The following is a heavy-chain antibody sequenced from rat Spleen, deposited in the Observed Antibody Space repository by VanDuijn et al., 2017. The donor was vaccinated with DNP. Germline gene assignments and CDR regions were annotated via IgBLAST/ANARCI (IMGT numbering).Heavy chain of an antibody. D-gene: IGHD3-8*01. CDR2: IWTGGST. CDR1: GFSLTSDG. CDR3: ARVPNTYYVMDV. Sequence: QVQLKETGPGLVQPTQTLSLTCTVSGFSLTSDGVHWVRQPPGKGLEWMGVIWTGGSTAYNSLLKSRLSISRDTSKSQVFLKMNSLQTEDTATYYCARVPNTYYVMDVWGQGASVTVSS. J-gene: IGHJ4*01. V-gene: IGHV2-1*01.